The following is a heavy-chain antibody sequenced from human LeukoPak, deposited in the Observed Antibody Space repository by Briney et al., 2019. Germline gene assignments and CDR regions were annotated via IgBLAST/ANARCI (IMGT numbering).Heavy chain of an antibody. V-gene: IGHV4-59*01. D-gene: IGHD3-10*01. J-gene: IGHJ4*02. Sequence: PSETLSLTCTVSGGSISSYYWSWIRQPPGKGLEWIGYIYYSGSTNYNPSLKSRVTISVDTSKNQFSLKLSSVTAADTAVYYCARDSYGSGSYYNDYWGQGTLVTVSS. CDR3: ARDSYGSGSYYNDY. CDR1: GGSISSYY. CDR2: IYYSGST.